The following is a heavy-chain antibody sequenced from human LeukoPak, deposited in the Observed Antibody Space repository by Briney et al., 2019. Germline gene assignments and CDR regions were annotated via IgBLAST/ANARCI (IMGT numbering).Heavy chain of an antibody. J-gene: IGHJ3*02. CDR2: ISYIGST. V-gene: IGHV4-59*11. D-gene: IGHD4-17*01. CDR3: ARDLVTVTKGFDI. CDR1: DDSFSSHY. Sequence: SSETLSLTCAVSDDSFSSHYWTWIRQPPGKGLEWIGYISYIGSTNYNPSLKSRVTISIDTSRNQFSLKLSSVTAADTAVYYCARDLVTVTKGFDIWGQGTMVCVSS.